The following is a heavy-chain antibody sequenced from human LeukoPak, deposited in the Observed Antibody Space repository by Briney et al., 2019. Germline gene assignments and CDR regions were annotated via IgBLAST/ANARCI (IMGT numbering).Heavy chain of an antibody. CDR2: IYYRGTT. V-gene: IGHV4-59*12. Sequence: SETLSLTCTVSGDSIDSYYWSWIRQPPGKGLEWIGYIYYRGTTSYKPFLKSRVTISVDTSKNQFSLKLNSVTAADTAVYYCARLPRYGGYDHFDYWGQGILVIVSS. CDR1: GDSIDSYY. J-gene: IGHJ4*02. CDR3: ARLPRYGGYDHFDY. D-gene: IGHD5-12*01.